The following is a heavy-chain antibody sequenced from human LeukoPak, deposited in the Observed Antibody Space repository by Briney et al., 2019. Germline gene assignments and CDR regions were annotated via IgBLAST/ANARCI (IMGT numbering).Heavy chain of an antibody. V-gene: IGHV4-59*01. CDR3: ARVRAVAGHLDY. D-gene: IGHD6-19*01. CDR2: IYYSGST. Sequence: SETLSLTCTVSGGSISSYYWSWIRQPPGKGLEWIGYIYYSGSTNYNPSLKSRVTISVDTSKNQFSLKLSSVTAADAAVYYCARVRAVAGHLDYWGQGTLVTVSS. J-gene: IGHJ4*02. CDR1: GGSISSYY.